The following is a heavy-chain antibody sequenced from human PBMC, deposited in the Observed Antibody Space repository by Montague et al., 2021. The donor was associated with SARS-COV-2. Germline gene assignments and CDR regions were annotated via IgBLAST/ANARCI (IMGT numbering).Heavy chain of an antibody. J-gene: IGHJ5*02. Sequence: TLSLTCTVSGGSISSDYYYWSWIRQHPGKGLEWIGYIYYSGSTYYNPSVKSRVTISVDTSKNQFSLKLNSVTAADTAVYYCAKIREQLVRRWFDPWGQGTLVTVSS. D-gene: IGHD6-13*01. CDR3: AKIREQLVRRWFDP. CDR1: GGSISSDYYY. CDR2: IYYSGST. V-gene: IGHV4-31*03.